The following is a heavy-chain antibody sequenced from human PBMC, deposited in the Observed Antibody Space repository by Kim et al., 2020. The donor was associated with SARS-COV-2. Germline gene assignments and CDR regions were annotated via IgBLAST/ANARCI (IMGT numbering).Heavy chain of an antibody. CDR3: AKDLAPSAAMIVVVITTKPAFDY. J-gene: IGHJ4*02. CDR2: ISGSGGST. V-gene: IGHV3-23*01. D-gene: IGHD3-22*01. CDR1: GFTFSSYA. Sequence: GGSLRLSCAASGFTFSSYAMSWVRQAPGKGLEWVSAISGSGGSTYYADSVKGRFTISRDNSKNTLYLQMNSLRAEDTAVYYCAKDLAPSAAMIVVVITTKPAFDYWGQGTLVTVSS.